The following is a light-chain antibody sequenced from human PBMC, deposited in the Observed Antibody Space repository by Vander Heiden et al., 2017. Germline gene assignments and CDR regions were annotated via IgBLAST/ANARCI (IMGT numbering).Light chain of an antibody. CDR3: QQYDTSRVT. V-gene: IGKV3-20*01. CDR2: AAS. J-gene: IGKJ3*01. Sequence: EIVLTPSPGTLSLSPGERATLSLRARQSVSSSFLAWYQKKPGQAPRLLIYAASARATGNPDRFRGSGSWTDFTLTISRLEPEDFAVYYCQQYDTSRVTYGPGTRVD. CDR1: QSVSSSF.